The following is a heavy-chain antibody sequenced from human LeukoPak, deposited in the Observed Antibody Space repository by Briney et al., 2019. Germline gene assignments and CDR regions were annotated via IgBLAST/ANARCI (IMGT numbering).Heavy chain of an antibody. V-gene: IGHV4-61*01. Sequence: SETLSLTCTVSGGSVGSGTYYWSWIRQPPGKGLEWIGYIYSSGSTNYNPSLKSRVTMSVDTSKNQFSLKLSSVTAADTAVYYCARDLVWSGYPDYWGQGTLVTVSS. CDR3: ARDLVWSGYPDY. D-gene: IGHD3-3*01. CDR1: GGSVGSGTYY. CDR2: IYSSGST. J-gene: IGHJ4*02.